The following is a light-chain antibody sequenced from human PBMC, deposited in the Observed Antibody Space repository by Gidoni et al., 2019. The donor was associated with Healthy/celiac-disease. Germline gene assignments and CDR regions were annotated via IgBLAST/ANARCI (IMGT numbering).Light chain of an antibody. V-gene: IGKV3-20*01. CDR1: QSVSSSY. CDR3: QQYGSSST. J-gene: IGKJ4*01. CDR2: GAS. Sequence: EIVSTLSPGTLSLSPGERATLSCRASQSVSSSYLAWYQQKPGQAPRPLIYGASSRATGIPDRFSGSGSGTDFTLTISRLEPEDFAVYYCQQYGSSSTFGGGTRVEIK.